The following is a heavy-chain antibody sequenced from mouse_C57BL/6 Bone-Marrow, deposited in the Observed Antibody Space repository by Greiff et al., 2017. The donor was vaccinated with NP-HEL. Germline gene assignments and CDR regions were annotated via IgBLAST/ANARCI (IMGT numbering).Heavy chain of an antibody. Sequence: DVKLVESEGGLVQPGSSMKLSCTASGFTFSDYYMAWVRQVPEKGLEWVANINYDGSSTYYLDSLKSRFIISRDKAKNILYLQMSSLKSEDTATYYCARDKRYFDVWGTGTTVTVSS. CDR2: INYDGSST. J-gene: IGHJ1*03. V-gene: IGHV5-16*01. CDR1: GFTFSDYY. CDR3: ARDKRYFDV.